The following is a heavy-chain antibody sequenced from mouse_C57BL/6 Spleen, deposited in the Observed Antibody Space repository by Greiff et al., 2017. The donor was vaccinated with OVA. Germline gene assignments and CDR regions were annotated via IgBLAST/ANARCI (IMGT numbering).Heavy chain of an antibody. CDR3: ARAHDSIYYAMGY. Sequence: VQLQQSGPELVKPGASVKMSCKASGYTFTDYNMHWVKQSHGKSLEWIGYINPNNGGTSYNQKFKGKATLTVNKSSSTAYMELRSLTSEDSAVYYCARAHDSIYYAMGYWGQGDSVTVSS. J-gene: IGHJ4*01. CDR2: INPNNGGT. V-gene: IGHV1-22*01. CDR1: GYTFTDYN. D-gene: IGHD1-3*01.